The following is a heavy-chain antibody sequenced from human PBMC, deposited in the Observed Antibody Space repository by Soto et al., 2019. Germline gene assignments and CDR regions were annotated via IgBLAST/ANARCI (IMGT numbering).Heavy chain of an antibody. CDR2: INHSGST. D-gene: IGHD3-10*01. Sequence: SETLSLTCAVYGGSFSGYYWSWIRQPPGKGLEWIGEINHSGSTNYNPSLKSRVTISVDTSKNQFSLKLSSVTAADTAVYYCARGGGFEYFQHWGQGTLVTVSS. V-gene: IGHV4-34*01. CDR3: ARGGGFEYFQH. CDR1: GGSFSGYY. J-gene: IGHJ1*01.